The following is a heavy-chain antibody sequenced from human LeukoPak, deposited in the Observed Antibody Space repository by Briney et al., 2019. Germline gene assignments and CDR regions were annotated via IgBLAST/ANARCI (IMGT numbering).Heavy chain of an antibody. V-gene: IGHV3-53*01. D-gene: IGHD5-12*01. Sequence: GGSLRLSCAASGFTVSSNYMSWVRQAPGKGLEGVSVIYSGGSTYYADSVKGRFTISRDNSKNTLYLQMNSLRAEDTAVYYCARGRYSGYVFDYWGQGTLVTVSS. CDR3: ARGRYSGYVFDY. J-gene: IGHJ4*02. CDR2: IYSGGST. CDR1: GFTVSSNY.